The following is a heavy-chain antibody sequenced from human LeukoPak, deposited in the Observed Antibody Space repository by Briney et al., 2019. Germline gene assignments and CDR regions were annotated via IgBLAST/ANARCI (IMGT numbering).Heavy chain of an antibody. CDR2: INHNGGRT. CDR3: AKADRVASAATLDY. V-gene: IGHV3-23*01. CDR1: GFTFKSYG. J-gene: IGHJ4*02. D-gene: IGHD2-15*01. Sequence: GGSLRLSCAASGFTFKSYGMSWVRQAPGKGLKWVSTINHNGGRTYYADSLEGRFAISRDNSKNTLFLQMHSLRAEDTAVFYCAKADRVASAATLDYWGQGTLVTVSS.